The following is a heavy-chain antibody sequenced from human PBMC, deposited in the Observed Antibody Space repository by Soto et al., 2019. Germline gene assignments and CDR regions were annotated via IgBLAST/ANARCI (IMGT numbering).Heavy chain of an antibody. CDR1: GGPLSRSS. CDR3: ARGGYDILTGYHYYGMDV. J-gene: IGHJ6*04. V-gene: IGHV1-69*02. CDR2: IIPTLNIA. Sequence: QVQLVQSGAEVKKPGSSVKVSCEASGGPLSRSSISWVRQAPGQGLEWMGRIIPTLNIANYAQRFQGRVAIPQYXXTXQXXMGVSRQRSDDTAVYYCARGGYDILTGYHYYGMDVWGEGTMVTVSS. D-gene: IGHD3-9*01.